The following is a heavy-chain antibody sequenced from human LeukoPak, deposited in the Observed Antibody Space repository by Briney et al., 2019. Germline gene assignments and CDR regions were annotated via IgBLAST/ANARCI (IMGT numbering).Heavy chain of an antibody. Sequence: SETLSLTCTVSGGSISSYYWSWIRQPPGKGLEWIGYIYYSGSTNYNPSLESRVTISVDTSKNQFSLKLTSVTAADTAVYYCARHVRDYGGNSLSYWGQGTLVTVSS. CDR2: IYYSGST. J-gene: IGHJ4*02. V-gene: IGHV4-59*08. CDR3: ARHVRDYGGNSLSY. CDR1: GGSISSYY. D-gene: IGHD4-23*01.